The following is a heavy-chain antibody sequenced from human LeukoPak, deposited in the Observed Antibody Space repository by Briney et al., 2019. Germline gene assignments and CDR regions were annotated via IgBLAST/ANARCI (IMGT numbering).Heavy chain of an antibody. CDR1: GGSISSSNW. V-gene: IGHV4-4*02. J-gene: IGHJ3*02. D-gene: IGHD2/OR15-2a*01. Sequence: SETLSLTCAVSGGSISSSNWWSWVRQPPGKGLEWIGEIYHSGSTNYNPSLKSRVTISVDKSKNQFSLKLSSVTAADTAVYYCARDRIPYHDAFDIWGQGTMVTVSS. CDR3: ARDRIPYHDAFDI. CDR2: IYHSGST.